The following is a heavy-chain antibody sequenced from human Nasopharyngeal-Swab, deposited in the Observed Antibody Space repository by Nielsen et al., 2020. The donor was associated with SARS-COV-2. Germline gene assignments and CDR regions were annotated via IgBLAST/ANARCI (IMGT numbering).Heavy chain of an antibody. D-gene: IGHD6-6*01. CDR3: VRDWSSPSKTAFDY. CDR2: IYTNGGT. J-gene: IGHJ4*02. V-gene: IGHV4-61*02. CDR1: GGSLRSGDYY. Sequence: SDTLSPTCDVFGGSLRSGDYYWSWIRQPAGEGLEWIGRIYTNGGTNYNPSLTSRVTISVDMSKNQFSLKLTSVTAADTAVYYCVRDWSSPSKTAFDYWGQGILVTVSS.